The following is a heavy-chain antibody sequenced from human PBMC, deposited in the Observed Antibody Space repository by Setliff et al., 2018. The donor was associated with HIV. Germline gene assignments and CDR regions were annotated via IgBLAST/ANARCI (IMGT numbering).Heavy chain of an antibody. Sequence: SETLSLTCTVSGDSISFSHYYWGWVRQPPGKGLEWIGHIFYSGNTYYNPSLQSRATLSIDTSKNQFSLKLTSVIAADTAIYYCARGPFVLRFLERLVYFDYWGQGKLVTVSS. CDR3: ARGPFVLRFLERLVYFDY. CDR1: GDSISFSHYY. CDR2: IFYSGNT. D-gene: IGHD3-3*01. V-gene: IGHV4-39*07. J-gene: IGHJ4*02.